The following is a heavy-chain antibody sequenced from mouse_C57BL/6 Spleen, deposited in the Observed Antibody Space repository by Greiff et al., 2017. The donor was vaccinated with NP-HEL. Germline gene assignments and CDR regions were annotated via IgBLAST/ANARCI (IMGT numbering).Heavy chain of an antibody. CDR1: GFSLTSYA. CDR3: ARNFDDYTYAMDY. D-gene: IGHD2-4*01. J-gene: IGHJ4*01. Sequence: VKLMESGPGLVAPSQSLSITCTVSGFSLTSYAISWVRQPPGKGLEWLGVIWTGGGTNYNSAPKSRLSISKDNSKSQVFLKMNSLQTDDTARYYCARNFDDYTYAMDYWGQGTSVTVSS. CDR2: IWTGGGT. V-gene: IGHV2-9-1*01.